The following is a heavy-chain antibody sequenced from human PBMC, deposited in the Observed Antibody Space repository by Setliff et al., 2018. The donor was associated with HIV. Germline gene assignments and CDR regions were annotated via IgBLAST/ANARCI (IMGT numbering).Heavy chain of an antibody. V-gene: IGHV4-30-4*08. Sequence: LSLTCTVSGDSIRSGDYYWSWIRQSPEKGLEWIGYTFHTGYTYYNPSLKSRIIISVDLSKNQLSLELTSVTAADTAIYYCAKLLPAADMAREIDSWGQGTQVTVSS. D-gene: IGHD2-2*01. CDR1: GDSIRSGDYY. CDR3: AKLLPAADMAREIDS. CDR2: TFHTGYT. J-gene: IGHJ4*02.